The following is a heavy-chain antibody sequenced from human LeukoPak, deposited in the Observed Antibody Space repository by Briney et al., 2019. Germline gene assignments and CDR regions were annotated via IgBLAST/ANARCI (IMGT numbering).Heavy chain of an antibody. D-gene: IGHD2-2*01. CDR3: VLGSYQLPFDY. CDR2: ISSSSSTI. CDR1: GFTFSSYG. J-gene: IGHJ4*02. Sequence: GGSLRLSCAASGFTFSSYGMNWVRQAPGKGLEWVSCISSSSSTIYYADSVKGRFTISRDNAKNSLYLQMNSLRAEDTAVYYCVLGSYQLPFDYWGQGTLVTVSS. V-gene: IGHV3-48*01.